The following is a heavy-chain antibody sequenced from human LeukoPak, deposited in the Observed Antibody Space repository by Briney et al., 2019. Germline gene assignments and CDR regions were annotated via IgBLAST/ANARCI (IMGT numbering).Heavy chain of an antibody. D-gene: IGHD3-3*01. CDR1: GFTFSSYA. J-gene: IGHJ3*02. CDR3: AKSRLSGINDAFDI. CDR2: ISGSAVIT. V-gene: IGHV3-23*01. Sequence: GGSLRLSCAASGFTFSSYAMNWVRQAPGKGLEWVSAISGSAVITFYADSVKGRFTISRDNSKNTLYPQMNSLRAEDTALYYCAKSRLSGINDAFDIWGQGTMVTVSS.